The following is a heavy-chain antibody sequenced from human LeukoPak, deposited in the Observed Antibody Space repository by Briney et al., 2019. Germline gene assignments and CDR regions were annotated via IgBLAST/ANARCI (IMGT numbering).Heavy chain of an antibody. V-gene: IGHV4-39*07. CDR1: GGSISSSSYY. CDR3: ARILGDRTGYYLRY. CDR2: IYYTGNS. Sequence: PSETLSLTCTVSGGSISSSSYYWGWLRQPPGKGLEWIGTIYYTGNSYYSPSLESRVSISVDTSKNQFSLKLNSVTAADTAVYSCARILGDRTGYYLRYWGQGTLVTVSS. D-gene: IGHD3-22*01. J-gene: IGHJ4*02.